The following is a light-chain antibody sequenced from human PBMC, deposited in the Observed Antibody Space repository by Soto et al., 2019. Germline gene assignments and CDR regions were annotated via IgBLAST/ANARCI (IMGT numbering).Light chain of an antibody. CDR2: DAS. CDR3: QQYGTSAT. V-gene: IGKV3-20*01. J-gene: IGKJ5*01. Sequence: IVLTQSPDTLSLSPGERATLSCRASQSVRAYLAWYQQKPGQAPRLLIYDASSRATGIPDRFSGSGSGTDFTLTISRLEPEDFAVYYCQQYGTSATFGQGTRLEIK. CDR1: QSVRAY.